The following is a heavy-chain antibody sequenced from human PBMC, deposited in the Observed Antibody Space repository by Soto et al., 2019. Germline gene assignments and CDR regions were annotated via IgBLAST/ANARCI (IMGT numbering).Heavy chain of an antibody. CDR3: AKRRGAGGHFDY. CDR1: GFTFSSYA. CDR2: VSIGGST. D-gene: IGHD2-15*01. V-gene: IGHV3-23*01. Sequence: DVQLLESGGGLVQPGGPLRLSCEASGFTFSSYAMGWVRQGPGKGLEWVAVVSIGGSTHYADSVRGRFTISRDNSKNTLSLQMNSLTAEDTAVYFCAKRRGAGGHFDYWGQGALVTVSS. J-gene: IGHJ4*02.